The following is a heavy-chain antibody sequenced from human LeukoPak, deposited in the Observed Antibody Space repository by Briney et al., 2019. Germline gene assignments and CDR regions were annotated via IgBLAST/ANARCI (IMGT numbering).Heavy chain of an antibody. CDR2: VSYDGSIN. CDR1: GFTFSSHA. Sequence: GGSLRLSCAASGFTFSSHAMHWVRQAPGKGLEWVAFVSYDGSINSYADSVKGRFTISRDNSKNTLYLQMNSLRAEDTAVYYCARDRDIAAAGTLFYYWGQGTLVTVSS. J-gene: IGHJ4*02. V-gene: IGHV3-30-3*01. CDR3: ARDRDIAAAGTLFYY. D-gene: IGHD6-13*01.